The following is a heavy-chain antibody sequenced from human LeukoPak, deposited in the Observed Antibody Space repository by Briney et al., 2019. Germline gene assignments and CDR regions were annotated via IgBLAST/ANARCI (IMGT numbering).Heavy chain of an antibody. J-gene: IGHJ4*02. CDR1: GGSFSGYY. D-gene: IGHD3-3*01. Sequence: SETLSLTCAVYGGSFSGYYWSWIRQPPGKGLEWIGEISHSGSTNYNPSLKSRVTISVDTSKNQFSLKLSSVTAADTAVYYCARGTLYYDFWSGPYYWGQGTLVTVSS. V-gene: IGHV4-34*01. CDR2: ISHSGST. CDR3: ARGTLYYDFWSGPYY.